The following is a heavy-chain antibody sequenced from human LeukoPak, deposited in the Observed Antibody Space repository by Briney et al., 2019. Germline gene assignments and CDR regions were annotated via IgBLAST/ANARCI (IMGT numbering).Heavy chain of an antibody. V-gene: IGHV3-21*01. CDR1: GFTFSSYS. Sequence: PGGSLRLSCAASGFTFSSYSMNWVRQAPGKGLEWVSSISSSSSYIYYADSVRGRFTISRDNAKNSLYLQMNSLRAEDTAVYYCARGSIGEQWPPYNWFDPWGQGTLVTVSS. D-gene: IGHD6-19*01. CDR3: ARGSIGEQWPPYNWFDP. J-gene: IGHJ5*02. CDR2: ISSSSSYI.